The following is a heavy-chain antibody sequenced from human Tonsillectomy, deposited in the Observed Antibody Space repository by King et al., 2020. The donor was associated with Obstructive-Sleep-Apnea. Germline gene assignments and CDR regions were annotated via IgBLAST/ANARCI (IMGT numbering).Heavy chain of an antibody. J-gene: IGHJ6*02. CDR2: IRYDGSNK. D-gene: IGHD4-11*01. Sequence: VQLVESGGGVVQPGRSLRLSCAASGVTFSSYGMHWVRQAPGKGLEGVAFIRYDGSNKNYADSVKGRFTISRDNYKNKLYLQMNSLRAEDTAVYYCAKDQNTYSNSEAVMDVWGQGTTVTVSS. V-gene: IGHV3-30*02. CDR3: AKDQNTYSNSEAVMDV. CDR1: GVTFSSYG.